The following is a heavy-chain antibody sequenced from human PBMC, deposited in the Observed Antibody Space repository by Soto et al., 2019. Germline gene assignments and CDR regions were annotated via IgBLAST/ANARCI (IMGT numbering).Heavy chain of an antibody. CDR1: GGSISSGGYS. Sequence: PSETLSLTCAVSGGSISSGGYSWSWIRQPPGKGLEWIGYIYHSGSTYYNPSLMSRVTISVDRSKNQFSLKLSSVTAADTAVYYCARANYGDYGYGMDVWGQGTTVTVSS. J-gene: IGHJ6*02. CDR2: IYHSGST. D-gene: IGHD4-17*01. V-gene: IGHV4-30-2*01. CDR3: ARANYGDYGYGMDV.